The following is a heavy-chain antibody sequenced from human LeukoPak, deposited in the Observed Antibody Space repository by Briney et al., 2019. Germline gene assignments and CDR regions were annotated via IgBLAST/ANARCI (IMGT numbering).Heavy chain of an antibody. CDR2: INPNSGGT. J-gene: IGHJ6*03. Sequence: ASVKVSCKASGYTFTGYYMHWVRQAPGQGLEWMGWINPNSGGTNYAQKFQGRVTMTRDTSISTAYMELSRLRSDDTAVYCCTRDGNSGSCSPYYYYYMDVWGKGTTVTISS. CDR1: GYTFTGYY. CDR3: TRDGNSGSCSPYYYYYMDV. V-gene: IGHV1-2*02. D-gene: IGHD1-26*01.